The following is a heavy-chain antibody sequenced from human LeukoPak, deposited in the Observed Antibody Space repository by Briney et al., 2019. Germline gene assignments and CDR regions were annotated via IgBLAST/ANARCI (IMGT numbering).Heavy chain of an antibody. V-gene: IGHV3-48*01. CDR1: GFTSSSYS. J-gene: IGHJ4*02. CDR3: ARWGDGYNYLSY. D-gene: IGHD5-24*01. Sequence: EGSLRLSCAASGFTSSSYSMNWVRQAPGKGLEWLSYITSSSNTIYYADSVRGRFTISRDNAKNSLYLQMHSLRAEDTAVYYCARWGDGYNYLSYWGQGTLVTVSS. CDR2: ITSSSNTI.